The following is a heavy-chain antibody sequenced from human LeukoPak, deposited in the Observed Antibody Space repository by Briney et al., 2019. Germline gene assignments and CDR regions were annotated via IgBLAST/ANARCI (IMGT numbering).Heavy chain of an antibody. CDR2: MFPDGRT. CDR1: GLTVNDNY. D-gene: IGHD4-17*01. J-gene: IGHJ4*02. CDR3: ARTNPVYGDYDY. V-gene: IGHV3-53*01. Sequence: GGSLRLSCLVSGLTVNDNYMSWVRQAPGKGLQWVSVMFPDGRTFYGDSVRGRFTISGDLARNTLLLQMHSLRADDTAVHYCARTNPVYGDYDYWGQGTLVTVSS.